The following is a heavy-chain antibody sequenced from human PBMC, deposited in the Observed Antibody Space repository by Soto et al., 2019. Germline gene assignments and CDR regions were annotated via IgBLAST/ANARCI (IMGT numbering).Heavy chain of an antibody. D-gene: IGHD6-13*01. J-gene: IGHJ5*02. CDR3: ARDIAAAGTSWFDP. Sequence: HVQLLQSGAEVKKPGASVKVSCKASGYTFTGYYMHWVRQAPGQGLEWMGWINPNSGGTNYAQKFQGRVTMTRDTSISTAYMELSRLRSDDTAVYYCARDIAAAGTSWFDPCGQGTLVTVSS. V-gene: IGHV1-2*02. CDR2: INPNSGGT. CDR1: GYTFTGYY.